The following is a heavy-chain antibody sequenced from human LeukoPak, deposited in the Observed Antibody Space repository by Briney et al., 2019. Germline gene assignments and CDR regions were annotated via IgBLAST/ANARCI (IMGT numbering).Heavy chain of an antibody. V-gene: IGHV1-69*05. CDR3: ARDQGLAVAGRNWFDP. CDR1: GGTFSSYA. Sequence: SVKVSCKASGGTFSSYAISWVRQAPGQGLEWMGGIIPIFGTENYAQKFQGRVTITTDESTSTAYMELSSLRSEDTAVYYCARDQGLAVAGRNWFDPWGQGTLVTVSS. D-gene: IGHD6-19*01. J-gene: IGHJ5*02. CDR2: IIPIFGTE.